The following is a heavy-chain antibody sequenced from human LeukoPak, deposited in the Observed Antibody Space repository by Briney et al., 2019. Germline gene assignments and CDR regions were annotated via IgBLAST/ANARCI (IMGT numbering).Heavy chain of an antibody. J-gene: IGHJ6*03. CDR2: IIPIFGTA. D-gene: IGHD5-18*01. CDR1: GGTFSSYA. Sequence: GASVKVSCKASGGTFSSYAISWVRQAPGQGLEWMGGIIPIFGTANYAQKFQGRVTITADESTSTAYMELSSLRSEDTAVYYCARDNGGTAMAYYYYYYMDVWGEGTTVIISS. CDR3: ARDNGGTAMAYYYYYYMDV. V-gene: IGHV1-69*13.